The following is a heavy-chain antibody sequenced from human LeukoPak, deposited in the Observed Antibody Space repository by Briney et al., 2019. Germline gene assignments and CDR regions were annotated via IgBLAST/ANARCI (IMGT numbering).Heavy chain of an antibody. V-gene: IGHV1-18*01. D-gene: IGHD2-2*03. Sequence: GASVKVSCKASGYTFTSYGISWVRQAPGQGLEWMGWISAYNGNTNYAQKLQGRATMTTDTSTSTAYMELRSLRSDDTAVYYCATHRGYCSSTSCQNELELDYWGQGTLVTVSS. CDR1: GYTFTSYG. J-gene: IGHJ4*02. CDR2: ISAYNGNT. CDR3: ATHRGYCSSTSCQNELELDY.